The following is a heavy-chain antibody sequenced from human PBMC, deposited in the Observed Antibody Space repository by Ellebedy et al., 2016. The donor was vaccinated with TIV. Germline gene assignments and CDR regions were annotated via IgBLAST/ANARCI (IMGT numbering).Heavy chain of an antibody. CDR3: AREEVVVYAFDI. J-gene: IGHJ3*02. CDR2: ISGDLDDA. Sequence: GESLKISCEVSGFIFSDYAMNWVRQAPGKGLEWVSSISGDLDDAKYSESLKGRLTISRDNAKNSLHLQMNSLRAEDTAVYYCAREEVVVYAFDIWGQGTMVTVSS. V-gene: IGHV3-21*01. D-gene: IGHD3-22*01. CDR1: GFIFSDYA.